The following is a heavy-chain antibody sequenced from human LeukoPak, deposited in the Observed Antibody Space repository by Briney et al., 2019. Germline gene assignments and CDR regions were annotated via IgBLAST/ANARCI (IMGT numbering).Heavy chain of an antibody. CDR3: ARVGYCSGGSCYYYYYYGMDV. J-gene: IGHJ6*02. Sequence: ASVKVSCKASGYTFTSYDINWVRQATRQGLEWMGWMNPNSGNTGYAQKFQGRVTMTRNTSISTAYMELSSLRSEDTAVYYCARVGYCSGGSCYYYYYYGMDVWGQGTTVTVSS. CDR2: MNPNSGNT. D-gene: IGHD2-15*01. V-gene: IGHV1-8*01. CDR1: GYTFTSYD.